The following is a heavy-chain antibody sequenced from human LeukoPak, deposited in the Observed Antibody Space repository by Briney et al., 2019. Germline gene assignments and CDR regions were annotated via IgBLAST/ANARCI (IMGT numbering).Heavy chain of an antibody. V-gene: IGHV4-59*01. J-gene: IGHJ3*02. Sequence: PSETLSLXCTVSGGSISSYYWSWIRQPPGKGLEWIGYIYYSGSTNYNPSLKSRVTISVDTSKNQFSLKLSSVTAADTAVYYCASLVVTPGGDAFDIWGQGTMVTVSS. CDR2: IYYSGST. D-gene: IGHD4-23*01. CDR3: ASLVVTPGGDAFDI. CDR1: GGSISSYY.